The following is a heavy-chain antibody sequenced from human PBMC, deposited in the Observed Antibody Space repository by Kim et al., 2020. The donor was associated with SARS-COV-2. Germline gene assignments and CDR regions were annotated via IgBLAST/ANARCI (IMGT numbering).Heavy chain of an antibody. CDR1: GGSISSYY. J-gene: IGHJ3*02. D-gene: IGHD1-26*01. V-gene: IGHV4-4*07. CDR3: ARDGWELLGWGVADAFDI. CDR2: IYTSGST. Sequence: SETLSLTCTVSGGSISSYYWSWIRQPAGKGLEWIGRIYTSGSTNYNPSLKSRVTMSVDTSKNQFSLKLSSVTAADTAVYYCARDGWELLGWGVADAFDIWGQGTMVTVSS.